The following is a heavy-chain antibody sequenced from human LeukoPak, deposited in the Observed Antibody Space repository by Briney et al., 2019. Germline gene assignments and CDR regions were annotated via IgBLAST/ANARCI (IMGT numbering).Heavy chain of an antibody. CDR3: ARTRRPWSPLWFGESFDY. J-gene: IGHJ4*02. D-gene: IGHD3-10*01. Sequence: ASVKVSCKASGYTFTSYYMHWVRQAPGQGLEWMGIINPSGGSTSYAQKFQGRVTMTRDTSTSTVYMELSSLRSEDTAVYYCARTRRPWSPLWFGESFDYWGQGTLVTVSS. V-gene: IGHV1-46*01. CDR1: GYTFTSYY. CDR2: INPSGGST.